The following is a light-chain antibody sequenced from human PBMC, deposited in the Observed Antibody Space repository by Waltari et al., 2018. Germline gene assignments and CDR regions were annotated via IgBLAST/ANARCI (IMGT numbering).Light chain of an antibody. Sequence: EIVLTQSPGTLSLSPGERATLSCRASQSVYTFLAWYQQKPGQPPRLLIYETSKRATGTPARFSGNGSGTDFTLTISSLEPEDSAVYYCQQRANWPPLTFGGGTKVEI. CDR1: QSVYTF. CDR3: QQRANWPPLT. CDR2: ETS. J-gene: IGKJ4*01. V-gene: IGKV3-11*01.